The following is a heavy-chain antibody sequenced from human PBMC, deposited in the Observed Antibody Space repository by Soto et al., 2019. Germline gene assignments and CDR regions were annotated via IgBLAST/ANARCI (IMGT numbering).Heavy chain of an antibody. J-gene: IGHJ4*02. Sequence: SETLSLTCTVSGGSISSYYWSWIRQPPVKGLEWIGYIYYIGSTNYNPSLKSRVTISVDTSKNQFSLKLSSVTAADTAVYYCARVRYGDDYYDYWGQGTLVTVSS. CDR2: IYYIGST. CDR1: GGSISSYY. CDR3: ARVRYGDDYYDY. D-gene: IGHD4-17*01. V-gene: IGHV4-59*01.